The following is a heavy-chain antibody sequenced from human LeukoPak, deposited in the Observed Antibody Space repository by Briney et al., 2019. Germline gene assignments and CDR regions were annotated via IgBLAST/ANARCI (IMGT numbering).Heavy chain of an antibody. CDR3: ARAGALWFGELYHY. D-gene: IGHD3-10*01. J-gene: IGHJ4*02. CDR1: GFTFSSYW. Sequence: GGSLRLSCAASGFTFSSYWMSWVRQAPGKGLEWVANIKQDGSEKYYVDSVKGRFTISRDNAKNSLYLQMNSLRAEDTAVYYCARAGALWFGELYHYWGQGTLVTVPS. CDR2: IKQDGSEK. V-gene: IGHV3-7*01.